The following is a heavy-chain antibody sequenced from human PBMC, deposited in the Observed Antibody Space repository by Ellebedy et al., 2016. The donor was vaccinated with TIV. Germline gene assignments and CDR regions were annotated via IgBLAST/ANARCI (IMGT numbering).Heavy chain of an antibody. Sequence: GSLRLXXTVPGGSISSYYWSWIRQPPGKGLEWIGYIYYSGSTNYNPSLKSRVTISVDTSKNQFSLKLSSVTAADTAVYYCARDTVAGMDYWGQGTLVTVSS. D-gene: IGHD6-19*01. CDR1: GGSISSYY. V-gene: IGHV4-59*01. J-gene: IGHJ4*02. CDR3: ARDTVAGMDY. CDR2: IYYSGST.